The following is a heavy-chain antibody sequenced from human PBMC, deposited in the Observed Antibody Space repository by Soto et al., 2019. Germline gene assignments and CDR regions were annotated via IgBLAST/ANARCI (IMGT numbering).Heavy chain of an antibody. Sequence: ASVKVSCKASGYIFINYYIHWVRQAPGQGLEWIGIINPNGGSTKYAQKFRGRVTMARDTSASTAYMDLSSLRSEDTAVYYCARSRRCSGGSCYRNYYFDYWGQETLVTVSS. CDR3: ARSRRCSGGSCYRNYYFDY. V-gene: IGHV1-46*01. D-gene: IGHD2-15*01. CDR2: INPNGGST. CDR1: GYIFINYY. J-gene: IGHJ4*02.